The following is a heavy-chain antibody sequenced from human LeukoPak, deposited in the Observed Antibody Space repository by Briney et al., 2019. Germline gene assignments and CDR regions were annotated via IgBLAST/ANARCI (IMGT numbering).Heavy chain of an antibody. CDR3: ATIYPHYYNYSGHLLDAFHI. CDR2: ISNRGTTI. CDR1: GLTFSDYY. J-gene: IGHJ3*02. D-gene: IGHD3-22*01. V-gene: IGHV3-11*01. Sequence: GGSLRLSCAASGLTFSDYYMSWIRQAPGRGLEWVSYISNRGTTIYYADSVKGRFTISRDNAQKSLYLQMNSLRAEDTAVYYCATIYPHYYNYSGHLLDAFHIWGQGTMVTVSS.